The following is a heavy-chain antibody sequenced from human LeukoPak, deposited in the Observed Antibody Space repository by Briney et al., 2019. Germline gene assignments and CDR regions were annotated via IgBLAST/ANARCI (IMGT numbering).Heavy chain of an antibody. CDR3: ARVNWIGYDFRGAFDI. Sequence: SETLSLTCTVSGYSISSGYYWGWIRQPPGKGLEWIGTIYHSGSTYYNPSLKSRVTISVDTSKKQFSLKLSSVTAADTAVYYCARVNWIGYDFRGAFDIWGQGKTVTVSS. V-gene: IGHV4-38-2*02. CDR1: GYSISSGYY. D-gene: IGHD5-12*01. CDR2: IYHSGST. J-gene: IGHJ3*02.